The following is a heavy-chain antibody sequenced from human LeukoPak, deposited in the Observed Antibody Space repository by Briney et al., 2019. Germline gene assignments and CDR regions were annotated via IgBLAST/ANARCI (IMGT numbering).Heavy chain of an antibody. D-gene: IGHD3-10*01. CDR1: GFTFSSYG. J-gene: IGHJ4*02. CDR2: ISGSGGST. CDR3: AKDRAGYYYGSGRFDY. Sequence: QAGGSLRLSCAASGFTFSSYGMSWVRQAPGKGLEWVSAISGSGGSTYYADSVKGRFTISRDNSKNTLYLQMNSLRAEDTAVYYCAKDRAGYYYGSGRFDYWGQGTLVTVSS. V-gene: IGHV3-23*01.